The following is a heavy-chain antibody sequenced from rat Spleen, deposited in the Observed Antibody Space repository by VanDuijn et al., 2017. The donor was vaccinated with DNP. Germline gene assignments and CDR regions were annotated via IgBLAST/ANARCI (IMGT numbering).Heavy chain of an antibody. Sequence: EVQLVEPGGGLVQPGRSLKLSCAASGFTFSDYYMAWVRQAPTKGLEWVASISYDGGNTYYRDSVKGRFTISRDNARSSLYLQMDSLRSEDTATYYCATLTTEGIDLAYWGQGTLVTVSS. CDR1: GFTFSDYY. CDR2: ISYDGGNT. V-gene: IGHV5-20*01. D-gene: IGHD1-11*01. CDR3: ATLTTEGIDLAY. J-gene: IGHJ3*01.